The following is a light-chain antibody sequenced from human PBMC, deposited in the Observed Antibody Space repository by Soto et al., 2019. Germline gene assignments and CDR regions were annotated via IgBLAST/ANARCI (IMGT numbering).Light chain of an antibody. CDR3: QQTYGIPRT. Sequence: DIQMTQSPSSLSASVGDGVTITCRASRSINRYVNWYQQKPGKAPGLLIYAASNLHSGVPSRFSGSGSGTDFTLTINSLQPEDFATYYCQQTYGIPRTFCQGTKVEIK. CDR2: AAS. CDR1: RSINRY. J-gene: IGKJ1*01. V-gene: IGKV1-39*01.